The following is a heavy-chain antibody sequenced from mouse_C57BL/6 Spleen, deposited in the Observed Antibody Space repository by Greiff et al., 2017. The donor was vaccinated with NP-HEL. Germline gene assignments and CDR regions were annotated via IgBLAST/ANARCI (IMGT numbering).Heavy chain of an antibody. D-gene: IGHD2-4*01. CDR2: ISYDGSN. V-gene: IGHV3-6*01. CDR3: AREGVFDDYDFAY. CDR1: GYSITSGYY. J-gene: IGHJ3*01. Sequence: EVQLQESGPGLVKPSQSLSLTCSVTGYSITSGYYWNWIRQFPGNKLEWMGYISYDGSNNYNPSLKNRISITRDTSKNQFFLKLNSVTTEDTATYYCAREGVFDDYDFAYWGQGTLVTVSA.